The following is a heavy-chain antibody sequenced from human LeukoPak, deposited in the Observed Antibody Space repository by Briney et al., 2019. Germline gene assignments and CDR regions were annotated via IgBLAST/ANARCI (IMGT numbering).Heavy chain of an antibody. Sequence: SETLSLTCTVSGGSSSSGSFYWGWIRQPPGKGLEWIGSINYGGHNYYNPSLKTRVSMFVDTSKNQLSLELNSVTAADTSVYYCARQRAWFGEWAFDYWGQGTLVTVSS. CDR1: GGSSSSGSFY. CDR3: ARQRAWFGEWAFDY. J-gene: IGHJ4*02. V-gene: IGHV4-39*01. D-gene: IGHD3-10*01. CDR2: INYGGHN.